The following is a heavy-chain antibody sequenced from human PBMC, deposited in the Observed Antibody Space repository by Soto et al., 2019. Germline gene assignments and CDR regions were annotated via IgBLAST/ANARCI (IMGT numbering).Heavy chain of an antibody. CDR2: INHSGST. CDR3: ARGWGRIFDY. V-gene: IGHV4-34*01. D-gene: IGHD7-27*01. Sequence: QVQLQQWGAGLLKPSETLSLTCAVYGGSFSGYYWSWIRQPPGKGLEWIGEINHSGSTNYNPSLKSRVTISIDTSKNQFYLKLSSVTAAETAVYYCARGWGRIFDYWGQGTLVTVSS. CDR1: GGSFSGYY. J-gene: IGHJ4*02.